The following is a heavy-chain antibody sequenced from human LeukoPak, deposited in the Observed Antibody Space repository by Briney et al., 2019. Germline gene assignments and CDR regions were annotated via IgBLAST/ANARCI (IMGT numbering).Heavy chain of an antibody. CDR2: IYYSGST. Sequence: PSETLSLTCTVSGGSISSSSYYWGWIRQPPGKGLEWIGSIYYSGSTYYNPSLKSRVTISVDTSKNQFSLKLSSVTAADTAVYYCARDGYYYGSGSYYKRAFDYWGQGTLVTVSS. D-gene: IGHD3-10*01. CDR1: GGSISSSSYY. V-gene: IGHV4-39*02. CDR3: ARDGYYYGSGSYYKRAFDY. J-gene: IGHJ4*02.